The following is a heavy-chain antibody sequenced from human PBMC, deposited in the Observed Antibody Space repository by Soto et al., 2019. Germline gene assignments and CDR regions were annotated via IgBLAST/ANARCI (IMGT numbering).Heavy chain of an antibody. CDR3: ARGGGGGYDSSGYLNWFDP. D-gene: IGHD3-22*01. CDR1: GGTFSSYA. J-gene: IGHJ5*02. Sequence: QVQLVQSGAEVKKPGSSVKVSCKASGGTFSSYAISWVRQAPGQGLEWMGGIIPIFGTANYAQKFQGRVTITADESTSTAYMEVSSLRSEDTAVSYCARGGGGGYDSSGYLNWFDPWGQGTLVTVSS. V-gene: IGHV1-69*01. CDR2: IIPIFGTA.